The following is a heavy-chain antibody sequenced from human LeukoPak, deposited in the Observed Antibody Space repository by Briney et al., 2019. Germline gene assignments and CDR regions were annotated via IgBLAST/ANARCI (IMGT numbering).Heavy chain of an antibody. CDR3: AGGDTAMEFDY. Sequence: ASVKVSCKASGYTFTSYYMHWVRQAPGQGLEWMGIINPSGGSTSYAQKFQGRVTMTRDTSTSTVCMKLSSLRSVDTAVYYCAGGDTAMEFDYWGQGTLVTVSS. CDR1: GYTFTSYY. CDR2: INPSGGST. V-gene: IGHV1-46*01. D-gene: IGHD5-18*01. J-gene: IGHJ4*02.